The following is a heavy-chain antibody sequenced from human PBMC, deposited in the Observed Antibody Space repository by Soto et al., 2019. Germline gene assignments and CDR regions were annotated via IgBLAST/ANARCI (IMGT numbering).Heavy chain of an antibody. J-gene: IGHJ2*01. CDR1: CYSFTSYG. CDR3: AREGSSRVHDRALWGYFDL. V-gene: IGHV1-18*01. CDR2: ISAYNGNT. D-gene: IGHD3-10*01. Sequence: AAGKVSWEASCYSFTSYGISWGRQAPGQRLEWMGWISAYNGNTNYAQKLQGRVTMTTDTSTSTAYMELRSLRSDDTAVYYCAREGSSRVHDRALWGYFDLSGRGTLVTVSS.